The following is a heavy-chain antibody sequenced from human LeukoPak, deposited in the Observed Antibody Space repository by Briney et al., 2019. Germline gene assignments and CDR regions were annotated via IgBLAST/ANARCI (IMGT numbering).Heavy chain of an antibody. CDR2: ISYDGSTK. D-gene: IGHD6-13*01. CDR1: GFTFSSYG. V-gene: IGHV3-30*03. CDR3: GGGIAAAQRHWFDP. J-gene: IGHJ5*02. Sequence: GGSLRLSCAASGFTFSSYGMHWVRQAPGKGLEWVGVISYDGSTKYYADSVKGRFTISRDNSKNTLYLQMNSLRAEDTAVYYCGGGIAAAQRHWFDPWGQGTLVTVSS.